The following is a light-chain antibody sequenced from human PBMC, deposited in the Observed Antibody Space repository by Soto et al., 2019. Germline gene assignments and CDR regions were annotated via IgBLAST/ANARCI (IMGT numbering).Light chain of an antibody. CDR2: QIS. Sequence: DIVMTQTPLSSPVTLGQPASISCRSSQSLVHSDGNTYLSWHQQRPGQPPRLLIYQISNRFSGVPDRFSGSGAGTDFTLKISRVEAEYVGVYYCMQATQFRTFGQGTKLEIK. CDR1: QSLVHSDGNTY. J-gene: IGKJ2*01. V-gene: IGKV2-24*01. CDR3: MQATQFRT.